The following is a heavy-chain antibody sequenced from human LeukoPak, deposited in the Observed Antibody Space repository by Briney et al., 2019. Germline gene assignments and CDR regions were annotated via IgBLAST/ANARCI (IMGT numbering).Heavy chain of an antibody. D-gene: IGHD6-13*01. Sequence: GGSLRLSCAASEFTFSSCSMNWVRQAPGKGLEWVSYISSSGSYVDYADSVRGRFTISRDNAKNSLFLQMNSLRAEDTAVYYCAGEFSSSPASMDVWGQGTTVTVSS. CDR1: EFTFSSCS. V-gene: IGHV3-21*01. CDR2: ISSSGSYV. J-gene: IGHJ6*02. CDR3: AGEFSSSPASMDV.